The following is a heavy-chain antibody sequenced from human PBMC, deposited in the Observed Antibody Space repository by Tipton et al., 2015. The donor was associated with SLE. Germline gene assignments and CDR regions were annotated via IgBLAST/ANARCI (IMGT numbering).Heavy chain of an antibody. CDR1: GFTFDDYA. CDR2: IRYDGSNK. J-gene: IGHJ3*02. Sequence: SLRLSCAASGFTFDDYAMHWVRQAPGKGLEWVAFIRYDGSNKYYADSVKGRCTISRDNSKNTLYLQMNSLRAEDTAVYYCARGYYQVLDAFDIWGQGTMVTVSS. D-gene: IGHD2-2*01. CDR3: ARGYYQVLDAFDI. V-gene: IGHV3-33*08.